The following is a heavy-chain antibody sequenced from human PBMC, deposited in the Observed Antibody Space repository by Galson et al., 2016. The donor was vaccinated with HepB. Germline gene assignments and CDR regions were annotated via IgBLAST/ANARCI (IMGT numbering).Heavy chain of an antibody. Sequence: SLRLSCAASGFSFSSYGMHWVHRPPGKGLEWVALVSSDQTNKFYADSVKARFNISTDNSKNMQRLQMHSLRTGDTALYYRASHHGGNPGPDYRGQGTLVPVPS. D-gene: IGHD4-23*01. CDR1: GFSFSSYG. V-gene: IGHV3-30*03. CDR2: VSSDQTNK. CDR3: ASHHGGNPGPDY. J-gene: IGHJ4*02.